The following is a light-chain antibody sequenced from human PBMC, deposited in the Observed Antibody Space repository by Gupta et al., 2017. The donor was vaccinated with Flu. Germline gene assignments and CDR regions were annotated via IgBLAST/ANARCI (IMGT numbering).Light chain of an antibody. Sequence: ELVLTQSPATLSLLPGESATLSCGASQSVANYLAWFQQKPGQAPRLLIYDAVKRATGVPGRFSGSGAGTEFTLTITSLEPEDFAIYYCQSRSKWRLTFGGGTXVGL. J-gene: IGKJ4*01. V-gene: IGKV3D-11*02. CDR1: QSVANY. CDR2: DAV. CDR3: QSRSKWRLT.